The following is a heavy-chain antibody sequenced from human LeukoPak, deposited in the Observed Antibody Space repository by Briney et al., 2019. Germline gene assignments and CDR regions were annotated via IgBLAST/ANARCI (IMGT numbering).Heavy chain of an antibody. V-gene: IGHV1-69*13. Sequence: SVKVSCKASGYTFTSYDINWVRQAPGQGLEWMGGIIPIFGTANYAQKFQGRVTITADESTSTAYMELSSLRSEDTAVYYCARGYSSGPFDYWGQGTLVTVSS. CDR1: GYTFTSYD. D-gene: IGHD6-19*01. CDR3: ARGYSSGPFDY. J-gene: IGHJ4*02. CDR2: IIPIFGTA.